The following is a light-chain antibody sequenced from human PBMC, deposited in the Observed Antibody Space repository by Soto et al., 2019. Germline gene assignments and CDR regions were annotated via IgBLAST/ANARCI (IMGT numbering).Light chain of an antibody. J-gene: IGKJ3*01. CDR3: QQSFTTPFT. CDR2: VAS. V-gene: IGKV1-39*01. Sequence: DIQMTQSPYSLSASVGDRVTITCRASQTIGTYLNWYQQTPGKAPKLLIYVASSFQSGVPSRFSGRGSGTDFTHTISSLQPEDFATYDCQQSFTTPFTFGPGTKVDIK. CDR1: QTIGTY.